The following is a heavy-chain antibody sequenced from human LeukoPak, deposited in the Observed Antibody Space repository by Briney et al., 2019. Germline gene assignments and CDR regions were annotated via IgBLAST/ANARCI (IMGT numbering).Heavy chain of an antibody. CDR3: ARISNIAVPAN. J-gene: IGHJ4*02. D-gene: IGHD6-19*01. CDR2: ISSSSSYI. V-gene: IGHV3-21*01. CDR1: GFTFSSYS. Sequence: KPGGSLRLSCAASGFTFSSYSMDWVRQAPGKGLEWVSSISSSSSYIYYADSVKGRFTISRDNAKNPLYLQMNSLRAEDTAVYYCARISNIAVPANWGQGTLVTVSS.